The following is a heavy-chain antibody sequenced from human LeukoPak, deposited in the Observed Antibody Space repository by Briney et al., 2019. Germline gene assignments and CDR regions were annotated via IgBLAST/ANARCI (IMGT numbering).Heavy chain of an antibody. V-gene: IGHV3-33*01. CDR3: ARSTRGDSNGQGDYLDI. D-gene: IGHD3-22*01. CDR1: GFTLSDHG. CDR2: IWNDGSKK. J-gene: IGHJ3*02. Sequence: GGSLRLSCAASGFTLSDHGMHWVRQAPGKGLEWVAVIWNDGSKKYYGDSVKGRFTISRDTSKNTLDLQMDSLRVEDTAVYYCARSTRGDSNGQGDYLDIWGQGTMVTV.